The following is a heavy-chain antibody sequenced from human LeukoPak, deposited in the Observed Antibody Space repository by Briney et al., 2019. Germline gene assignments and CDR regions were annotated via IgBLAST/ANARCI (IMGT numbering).Heavy chain of an antibody. CDR1: GYTFTSYY. V-gene: IGHV1-46*01. CDR3: ARGGGTGSSWNTFDY. J-gene: IGHJ4*02. D-gene: IGHD6-13*01. Sequence: ASVKVSCKASGYTFTSYYMHWVRQAPGQGLEWMGIINPSGGSTSYAQKFQGRVTMTRDMSTSTVYMELSSLRSEDTAVYCCARGGGTGSSWNTFDYWGQGTLVTVSS. CDR2: INPSGGST.